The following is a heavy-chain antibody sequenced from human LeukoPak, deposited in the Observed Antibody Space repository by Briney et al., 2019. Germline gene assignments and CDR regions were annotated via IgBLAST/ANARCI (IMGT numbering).Heavy chain of an antibody. CDR2: ISSGSSNK. CDR3: AKDRGIVGASYYFDY. Sequence: GGSLRLSCAASGFTFSSYSMNWVRQTPEKGLEWVSYISSGSSNKYYADSVKGRFTISRDNAKNSLFLQMNSLRAEDTAVYYCAKDRGIVGASYYFDYWGQGTLVTVSS. CDR1: GFTFSSYS. V-gene: IGHV3-48*01. D-gene: IGHD1-26*01. J-gene: IGHJ4*02.